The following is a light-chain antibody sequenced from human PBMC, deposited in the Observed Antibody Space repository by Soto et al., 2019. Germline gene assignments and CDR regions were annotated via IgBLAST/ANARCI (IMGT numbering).Light chain of an antibody. CDR1: QSVSSTY. Sequence: EIVLTQSPGTLTLSLGERATLSCRASQSVSSTYLAWYQQKPRQPPRLLLYGASSRATGIPDTFSGSGSGTDFTPTISRLEAEDFAVYYCQQHGSSPEWTCGQGTKVDIK. CDR3: QQHGSSPEWT. CDR2: GAS. J-gene: IGKJ1*01. V-gene: IGKV3-20*01.